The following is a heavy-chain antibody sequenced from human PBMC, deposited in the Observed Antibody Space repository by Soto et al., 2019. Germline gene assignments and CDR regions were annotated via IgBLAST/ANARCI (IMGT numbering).Heavy chain of an antibody. J-gene: IGHJ4*02. Sequence: EVQLLESGGGLVQPGGSLRLSCAASGFTFSTYALSWVRQVPGKGLEWVSGISGNGGRTYYADSVKGRFTISRDDSKNTVFLQMNSLRTEDTAVYFCAKGGHNSGTSYSSVDYWGQGTLVTVSS. CDR3: AKGGHNSGTSYSSVDY. CDR2: ISGNGGRT. CDR1: GFTFSTYA. V-gene: IGHV3-23*01. D-gene: IGHD2-15*01.